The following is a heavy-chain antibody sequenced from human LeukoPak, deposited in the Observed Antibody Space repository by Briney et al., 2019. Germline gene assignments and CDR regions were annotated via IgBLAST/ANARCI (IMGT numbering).Heavy chain of an antibody. CDR1: GYSFTTYC. CDR3: AGKDGQLDS. CDR2: VYPRDSDT. Sequence: GDSLKISCQGSGYSFTTYCIGWLRQMPGKGLEWMGIVYPRDSDTRYSPSFQGQVSISADKSISTAYLQWSGLKASDSAMYYCAGKDGQLDSWGQGTLVTVSS. J-gene: IGHJ4*02. D-gene: IGHD5-24*01. V-gene: IGHV5-51*01.